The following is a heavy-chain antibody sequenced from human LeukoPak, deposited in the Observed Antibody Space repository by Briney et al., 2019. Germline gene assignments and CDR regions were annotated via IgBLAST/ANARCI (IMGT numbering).Heavy chain of an antibody. CDR1: GYTFTGYY. J-gene: IGHJ3*02. CDR3: ARVLMVRGVTIDAFDI. D-gene: IGHD3-10*01. V-gene: IGHV1-2*04. Sequence: ASVKVSCKASGYTFTGYYMHWVRQAPGQGLEWMGWINPNSGGTNYAQKFQGWVTMTRDTSISTAYMELSRLRSDDTAVYYCARVLMVRGVTIDAFDIWGQGTMVTVSS. CDR2: INPNSGGT.